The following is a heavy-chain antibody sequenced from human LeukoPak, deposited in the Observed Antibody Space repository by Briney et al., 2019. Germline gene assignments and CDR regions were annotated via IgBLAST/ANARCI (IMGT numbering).Heavy chain of an antibody. Sequence: ASVKVSCKASGGTFSSYAISWVRQALGQGLEWMGRIIPIFGIANYAQKFQGRVTITADKSTSTAYMELSSLRSEDTAVYCCARTQAVTIFGVVTLGYYGMDVWGQGTTVTVSS. J-gene: IGHJ6*02. CDR1: GGTFSSYA. CDR3: ARTQAVTIFGVVTLGYYGMDV. CDR2: IIPIFGIA. D-gene: IGHD3-3*01. V-gene: IGHV1-69*04.